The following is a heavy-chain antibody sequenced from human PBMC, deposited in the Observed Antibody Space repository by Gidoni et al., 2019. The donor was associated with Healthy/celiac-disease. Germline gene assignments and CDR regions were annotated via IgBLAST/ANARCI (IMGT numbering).Heavy chain of an antibody. CDR3: ARESPIDGAKLDY. J-gene: IGHJ4*02. CDR1: GASISSGGYY. V-gene: IGHV4-31*03. CDR2: IYYSGST. Sequence: QVQLQESGPGLVKPSQTLSLTCTVSGASISSGGYYWSWIRQHPGKGLEWIGYIYYSGSTYYNPSLKSRVTISVDTSKNQFSLKLSSVTAADTAVYYCARESPIDGAKLDYWGQGTLVTVSS. D-gene: IGHD4-17*01.